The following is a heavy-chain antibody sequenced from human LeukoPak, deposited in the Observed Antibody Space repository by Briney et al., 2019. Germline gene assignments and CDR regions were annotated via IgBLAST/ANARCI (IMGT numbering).Heavy chain of an antibody. CDR2: IWYDGSNK. D-gene: IGHD6-6*01. V-gene: IGHV3-33*01. J-gene: IGHJ4*02. Sequence: GGSLRLSCAASRFTFSYYGMHWVRQAPGKGLEWVAVIWYDGSNKYYADSVKGRFTISRDNSKNTLYLQMNSLRAEATAVYYCARVHFSSSPYFDYWGQGTLVTVSS. CDR3: ARVHFSSSPYFDY. CDR1: RFTFSYYG.